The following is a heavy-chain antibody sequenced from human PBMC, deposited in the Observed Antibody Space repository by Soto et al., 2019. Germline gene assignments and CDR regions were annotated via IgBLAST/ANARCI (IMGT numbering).Heavy chain of an antibody. CDR2: MKYDGREK. CDR3: ARDGVAPGLYFDY. J-gene: IGHJ4*02. Sequence: HPGGSLRLSCAASGFIFSDYWMNWVRQAPGKGLEWVASMKYDGREKMYVDSVKGRFTISRDNAKSSLYLQMASLRAEDTAVYFCARDGVAPGLYFDYWGQGTQVTVSS. CDR1: GFIFSDYW. D-gene: IGHD6-13*01. V-gene: IGHV3-7*05.